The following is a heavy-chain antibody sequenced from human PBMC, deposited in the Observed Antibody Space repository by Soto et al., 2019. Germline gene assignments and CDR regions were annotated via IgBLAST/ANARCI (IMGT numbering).Heavy chain of an antibody. J-gene: IGHJ4*02. CDR2: IKQDGSEK. V-gene: IGHV3-7*01. Sequence: EVQLVESGGGLVQPGGSLRLSCAAPGFTFSSYWMSWVRQAPGKGLEGVANIKQDGSEKYYVDSVKGRFTISRDNAKNSLYLQMNSLRAEDTAVYYCARETVLLWFGELLSSKFYFDYWGQGTLVTVSS. CDR3: ARETVLLWFGELLSSKFYFDY. D-gene: IGHD3-10*01. CDR1: GFTFSSYW.